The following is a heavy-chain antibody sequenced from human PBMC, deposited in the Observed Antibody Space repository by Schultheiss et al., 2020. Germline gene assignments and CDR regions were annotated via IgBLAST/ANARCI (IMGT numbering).Heavy chain of an antibody. CDR3: AKDQDRFLEWLLGYGMDV. CDR1: GYTFTSYD. D-gene: IGHD3-3*01. J-gene: IGHJ6*02. Sequence: AYVKVSCKASGYTFTSYDINWVRQAPGQGLEWMGWISAYNGNTNYAQKLQGRVTMTTDTSTSTAYMELRSLRSDDTAVYYCAKDQDRFLEWLLGYGMDVWGQGTTVTGSS. CDR2: ISAYNGNT. V-gene: IGHV1-18*01.